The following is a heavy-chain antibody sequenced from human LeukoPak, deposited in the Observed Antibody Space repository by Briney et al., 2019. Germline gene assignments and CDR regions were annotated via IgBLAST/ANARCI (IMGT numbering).Heavy chain of an antibody. CDR1: GYTFTGYY. CDR3: ARGGVTMVRGVIRYYYYYMDV. CDR2: INPNSGGT. J-gene: IGHJ6*03. V-gene: IGHV1-2*02. Sequence: GASVKVSCKASGYTFTGYYMHWVRQAPGQGLGWMGWINPNSGGTNYAQKFQGRVTMTRDTSISTAYMEPSRLRSDDTAVYYCARGGVTMVRGVIRYYYYYMDVWGKGTTVTVSS. D-gene: IGHD3-10*01.